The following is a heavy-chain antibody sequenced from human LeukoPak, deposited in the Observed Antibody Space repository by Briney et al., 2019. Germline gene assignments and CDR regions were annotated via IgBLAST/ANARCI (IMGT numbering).Heavy chain of an antibody. CDR1: GHSLTQLT. J-gene: IGHJ2*01. V-gene: IGHV1-69*06. CDR3: ARIDSARWYFDL. Sequence: GASVKVSCTVSGHSLTQLTIHWVRQAPGQGLEWMGGIIPIFGTANYAQKFQGRVTITADRSTSTAYMELSSLRSEDTAVYYCARIDSARWYFDLWGRGTLVTVSS. CDR2: IIPIFGTA.